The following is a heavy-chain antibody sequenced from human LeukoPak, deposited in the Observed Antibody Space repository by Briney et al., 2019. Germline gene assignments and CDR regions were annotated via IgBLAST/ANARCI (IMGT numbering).Heavy chain of an antibody. J-gene: IGHJ4*02. Sequence: SETLSLTCTVSGGSISSYYWSWIRQPPGKGLEWIGYIYYSGSTNYNPSLKSRVTISVDTSKNQFSLKLSSVTAADTAAYYCARDRGYEFDYWGQGTLVTVAS. CDR3: ARDRGYEFDY. D-gene: IGHD5-12*01. V-gene: IGHV4-59*01. CDR2: IYYSGST. CDR1: GGSISSYY.